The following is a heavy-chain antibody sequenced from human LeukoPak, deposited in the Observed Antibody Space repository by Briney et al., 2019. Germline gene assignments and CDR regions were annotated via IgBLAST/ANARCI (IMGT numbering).Heavy chain of an antibody. V-gene: IGHV4-39*07. CDR1: GGSISSGGYY. CDR2: INHSGST. Sequence: SETLSLTCTVSGGSISSGGYYWSWIRQHPGKGLEWIGEINHSGSTNYNPSLKSRVTISVDTSKNQFSLKLSSVTAADTAVYYCARKSGRNVYYDSSGYLYYFDYWGQGTLVTVSS. D-gene: IGHD3-22*01. J-gene: IGHJ4*02. CDR3: ARKSGRNVYYDSSGYLYYFDY.